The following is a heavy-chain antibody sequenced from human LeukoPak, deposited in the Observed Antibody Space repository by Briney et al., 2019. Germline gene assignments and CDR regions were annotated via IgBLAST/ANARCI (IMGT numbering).Heavy chain of an antibody. J-gene: IGHJ2*01. Sequence: SETLSLTCAVSGYSISSGYYWGWIRQPPGKGLEWIGSIYHSGSTYYNPSLKSRVTISVDTSKNQFSLKLSSVTAADTAVYYCARAHPYSSRKSHWYFDLWGRGTLVTVSS. CDR3: ARAHPYSSRKSHWYFDL. CDR2: IYHSGST. D-gene: IGHD6-13*01. CDR1: GYSISSGYY. V-gene: IGHV4-38-2*01.